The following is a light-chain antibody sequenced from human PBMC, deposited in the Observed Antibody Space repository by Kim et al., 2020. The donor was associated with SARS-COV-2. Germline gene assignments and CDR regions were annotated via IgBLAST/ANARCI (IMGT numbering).Light chain of an antibody. CDR3: QKYDNWPIT. CDR1: QSVSTY. V-gene: IGKV3-15*01. CDR2: GAS. J-gene: IGKJ5*01. Sequence: PGERAPLSWRASQSVSTYFAWYQQKPGQAPRLLIYGASTRATGIPARFSGSGSGTEFTLTLHSLQSEDFAVYYCQKYDNWPITFGQGTRLEIK.